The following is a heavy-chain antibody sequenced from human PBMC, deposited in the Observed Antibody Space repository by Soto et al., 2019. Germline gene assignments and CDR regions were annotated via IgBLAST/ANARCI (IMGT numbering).Heavy chain of an antibody. D-gene: IGHD3-16*01. Sequence: QLQLQESGPGLVKPSETLSLTCTVSGGSISSSSYYWGWIRQPPGKGLEWIGSIYYSGSTYYNPSLKSRVTISVDTSKNQFSLNLSSVTAADTAVYYCARRGIGWYFDLWGRGTLVTVSS. CDR2: IYYSGST. J-gene: IGHJ2*01. CDR1: GGSISSSSYY. V-gene: IGHV4-39*01. CDR3: ARRGIGWYFDL.